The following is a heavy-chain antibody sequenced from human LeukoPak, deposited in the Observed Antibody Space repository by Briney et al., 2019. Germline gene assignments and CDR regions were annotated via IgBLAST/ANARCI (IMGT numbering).Heavy chain of an antibody. D-gene: IGHD5-18*01. J-gene: IGHJ3*02. CDR3: ASFMKAMVYVVYDAFDI. V-gene: IGHV1-2*02. CDR1: GYTFTGYY. CDR2: INPNSGGT. Sequence: ASVKVSCKASGYTFTGYYMHWVRQAPGQGPEWMGWINPNSGGTNYAQKFQGRVTMTRDTSIRTAYMELSRLRSDDTAVYYCASFMKAMVYVVYDAFDIWGQGTMVTVSS.